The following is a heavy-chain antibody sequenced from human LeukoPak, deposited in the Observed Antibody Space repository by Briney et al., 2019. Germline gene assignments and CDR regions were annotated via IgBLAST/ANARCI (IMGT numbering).Heavy chain of an antibody. D-gene: IGHD2-2*01. CDR1: GFTFSSYA. CDR3: ASGGYCSSTSCYVFDY. J-gene: IGHJ4*02. Sequence: GGSLRLSCAASGFTFSSYAMSWVRQAPGKGLEWVSAISGSGGSTYYADSVKGRFTISRDNSKNTLYLQMNSLRAEDTAVYYCASGGYCSSTSCYVFDYWGQGTLVTDSS. V-gene: IGHV3-23*01. CDR2: ISGSGGST.